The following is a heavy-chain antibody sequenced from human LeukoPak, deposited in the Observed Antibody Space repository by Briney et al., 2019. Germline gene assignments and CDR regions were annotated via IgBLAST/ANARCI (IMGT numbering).Heavy chain of an antibody. CDR1: GFSFSSRN. CDR2: ISSSTGIK. CDR3: ARPDYYYYYMDV. V-gene: IGHV3-48*04. Sequence: GGSLRLSCAASGFSFSSRNMNWVRQAPGKGLEWVSYISSSTGIKYYADSVKGRFTISRDNTKNSLYLQMNSLRAEDTAVYYCARPDYYYYYMDVWGKGTTVTVSS. J-gene: IGHJ6*03.